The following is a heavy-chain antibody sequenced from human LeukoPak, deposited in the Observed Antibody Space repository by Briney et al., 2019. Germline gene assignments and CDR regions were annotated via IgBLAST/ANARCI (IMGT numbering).Heavy chain of an antibody. CDR3: ARDQGGTYL. V-gene: IGHV4-38-2*02. CDR2: IYQSGST. J-gene: IGHJ2*01. Sequence: SETLSLTCTVSGYSISSGYYWGWIRQSPGKGLEWIGSIYQSGSTYYNPSLKSRVTISVDTSENQFSLRLSSVTAADTAVYYCARDQGGTYLWGRGTLVTVSS. D-gene: IGHD2-15*01. CDR1: GYSISSGYY.